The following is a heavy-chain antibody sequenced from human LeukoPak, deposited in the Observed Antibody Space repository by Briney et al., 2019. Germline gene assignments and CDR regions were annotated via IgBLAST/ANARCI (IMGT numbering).Heavy chain of an antibody. CDR3: AKRRRDGYNYLLDY. Sequence: GGSLRLSCAASGFTFSSYGMSWVRQAPGKGLEWVSAISGSGGSTYYADSVKGRFTISRDNSKNTLYLQMNSLRAEDTAVYYCAKRRRDGYNYLLDYWGQGTLVTVSS. CDR2: ISGSGGST. J-gene: IGHJ4*02. D-gene: IGHD5-24*01. CDR1: GFTFSSYG. V-gene: IGHV3-23*01.